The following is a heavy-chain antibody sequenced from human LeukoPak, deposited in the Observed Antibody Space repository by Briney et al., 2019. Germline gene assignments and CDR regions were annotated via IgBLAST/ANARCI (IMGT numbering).Heavy chain of an antibody. V-gene: IGHV4-61*01. Sequence: SETLSLTCTVSGGSVSSGSYYWSWIRQPPGKGLEWIGYIYYSWTTNYNPSLKSRVTISGDTSKNQFSLKLNSVTAADTAVYYCARDSARGGSPYYFDYWGQGTLVTVAS. CDR3: ARDSARGGSPYYFDY. CDR1: GGSVSSGSYY. J-gene: IGHJ4*02. D-gene: IGHD3-16*01. CDR2: IYYSWTT.